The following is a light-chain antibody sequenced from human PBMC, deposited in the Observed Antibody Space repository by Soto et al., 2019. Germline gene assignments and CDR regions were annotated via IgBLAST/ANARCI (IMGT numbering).Light chain of an antibody. CDR3: QQRYSTPPT. Sequence: DIQMTQSPSSLSASVGDRVTITCRASQSISSYLNWYQQKPGKAPKLLIYAASSLQSGVPSRFSGSGSGTEFSLTISSRQPEDFATYYCQQRYSTPPTFGQGTKVEIK. CDR2: AAS. CDR1: QSISSY. J-gene: IGKJ1*01. V-gene: IGKV1-39*01.